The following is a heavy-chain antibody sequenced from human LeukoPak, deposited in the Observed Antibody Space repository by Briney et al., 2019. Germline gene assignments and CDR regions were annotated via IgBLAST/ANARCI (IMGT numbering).Heavy chain of an antibody. CDR3: ARGSSFYYYYYYGMDV. CDR2: IYYSGST. J-gene: IGHJ6*02. V-gene: IGHV4-59*01. CDR1: GVSISSYY. Sequence: SETLSLTCTVSGVSISSYYWSWIRQPPGKGLEWIGYIYYSGSTNYNPSLKSRVTISVVTSKNQFSLKLSSVTAADTAVYYCARGSSFYYYYYYGMDVWGQGTTVTVSS. D-gene: IGHD3-10*01.